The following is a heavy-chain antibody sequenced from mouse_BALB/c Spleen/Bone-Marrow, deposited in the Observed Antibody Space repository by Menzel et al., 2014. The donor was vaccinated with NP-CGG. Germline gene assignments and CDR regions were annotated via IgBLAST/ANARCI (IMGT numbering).Heavy chain of an antibody. V-gene: IGHV1S81*02. J-gene: IGHJ4*01. CDR2: INPSNGRT. CDR1: GYTFXSYW. CDR3: ARLLLRFYALDY. D-gene: IGHD1-1*01. Sequence: QVQLQQSGAELVKPGASVKLSCKASGYTFXSYWIHWVKQRPGQGLEWIGEINPSNGRTNYNEKFKSKATLTVDKPSSTAYMQLSSLTSEDSAVYYCARLLLRFYALDYWGQGTSVTVSS.